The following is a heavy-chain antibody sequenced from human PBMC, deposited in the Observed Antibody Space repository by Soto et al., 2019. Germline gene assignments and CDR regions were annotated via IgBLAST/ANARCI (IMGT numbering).Heavy chain of an antibody. CDR2: IYYSGST. J-gene: IGHJ4*02. D-gene: IGHD6-13*01. CDR1: GGSISSGGYY. V-gene: IGHV4-31*03. CDR3: ASAPRYSSSWYFPPLDY. Sequence: QVQLQESGPGLVKPSQTLSLTCTVSGGSISSGGYYWSWIRQHPGKGLEWIGYIYYSGSTDYNPSLKSRVTISVDTSKNQFSLKLSSVTAADTAVYYCASAPRYSSSWYFPPLDYWGQGTLVTVSS.